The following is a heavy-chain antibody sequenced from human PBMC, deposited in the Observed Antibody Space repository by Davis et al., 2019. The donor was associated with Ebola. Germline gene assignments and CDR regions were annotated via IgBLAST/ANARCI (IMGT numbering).Heavy chain of an antibody. J-gene: IGHJ5*02. CDR1: GFTFSSYS. CDR2: ISSSSSYI. V-gene: IGHV3-21*01. CDR3: ARDHIDLWGWFDP. D-gene: IGHD3-16*01. Sequence: GESLKISCAASGFTFSSYSMNWVRQAPGKGLEWVSSISSSSSYIYYADSMKGRFTISRDNAKNSLYLQMNSLRAEDTAVYYCARDHIDLWGWFDPWGQGTLVTVSS.